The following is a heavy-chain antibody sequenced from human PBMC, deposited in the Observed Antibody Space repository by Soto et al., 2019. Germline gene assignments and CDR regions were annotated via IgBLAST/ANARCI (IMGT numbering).Heavy chain of an antibody. J-gene: IGHJ5*02. CDR1: GYTFTGYF. Sequence: ASVKVSCKASGYTFTGYFIHWVRQAPGEGLEWVGYINPNSGVTKYAPRFLGRVTITRDTSIRTAYMDLNNLRSDDTAVYFCARGGGTILDPLPWGPGTLVTVSS. D-gene: IGHD2-2*01. CDR2: INPNSGVT. CDR3: ARGGGTILDPLP. V-gene: IGHV1-2*02.